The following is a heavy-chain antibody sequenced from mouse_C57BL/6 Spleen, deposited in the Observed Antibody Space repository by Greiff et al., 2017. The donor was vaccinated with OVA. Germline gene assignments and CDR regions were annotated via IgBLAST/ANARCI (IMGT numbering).Heavy chain of an antibody. CDR2: IDPENGDT. CDR1: GFNIKDDY. V-gene: IGHV14-4*01. Sequence: VQLKESGAELVRPGASVKLSCTASGFNIKDDYMHWVKQRPEQGLEWIGWIDPENGDTEYASKFQGKATITADTSSNTAYLQLSSLTSEDTAVYYCTLGDYDPCDYWGQGTTLTVSS. J-gene: IGHJ2*01. CDR3: TLGDYDPCDY. D-gene: IGHD2-4*01.